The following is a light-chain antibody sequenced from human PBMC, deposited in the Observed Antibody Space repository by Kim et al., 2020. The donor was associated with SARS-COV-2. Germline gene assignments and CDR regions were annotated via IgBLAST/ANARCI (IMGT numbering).Light chain of an antibody. J-gene: IGKJ4*01. V-gene: IGKV3-20*01. CDR2: GTS. Sequence: EIVLTQSPGTLSLSPGDGATLSCRASQSVSTTSLAWYQQKSGQAPRLLIYGTSSRATGIPDRFSGSGSGTDFTLTISRLEPEDFAVYYCQQYGTSPRTFGGGTKVDIK. CDR3: QQYGTSPRT. CDR1: QSVSTTS.